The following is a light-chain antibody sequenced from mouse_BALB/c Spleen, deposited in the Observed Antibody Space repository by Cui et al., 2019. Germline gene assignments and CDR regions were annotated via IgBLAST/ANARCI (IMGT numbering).Light chain of an antibody. Sequence: DIKMTQSPSSMYASLGERVTITCKASQDINSYLSWFQQKPGKSPKTLMYRANRLVDGVPSRFSGSGSGQDYSLTISSLEYEDMGIYYCLQYDEFPWTFGGGTKLEIK. J-gene: IGKJ1*01. V-gene: IGKV14-111*01. CDR1: QDINSY. CDR2: RAN. CDR3: LQYDEFPWT.